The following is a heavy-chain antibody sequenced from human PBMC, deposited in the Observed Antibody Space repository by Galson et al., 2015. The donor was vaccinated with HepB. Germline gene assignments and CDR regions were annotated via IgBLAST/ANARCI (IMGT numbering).Heavy chain of an antibody. V-gene: IGHV3-30*03. CDR1: GFTFSDCG. CDR3: ARDRSEDGGHLDY. Sequence: SLRLSCAASGFTFSDCGMHWVRQALGKGLEWVTVISFDGTNEDFADSVKGRFTISRDNSKNTLYLQMNSLRVEDTAVYYCARDRSEDGGHLDYWGQGTLVTVSS. CDR2: ISFDGTNE. D-gene: IGHD4-23*01. J-gene: IGHJ4*02.